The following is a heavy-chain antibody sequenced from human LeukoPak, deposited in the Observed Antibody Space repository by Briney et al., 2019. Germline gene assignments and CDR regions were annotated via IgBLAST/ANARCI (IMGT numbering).Heavy chain of an antibody. Sequence: PGGSLRLSCAASGFTFRNYVIHWVRQAPGKGLEWVAAISSRGSDQYYADSVKGRFTISRDNSKNTLYLQMNNLRAEDTAVYFCAKDNYYDTSAFVDYWGQGTLVTVSS. J-gene: IGHJ4*02. V-gene: IGHV3-30*18. D-gene: IGHD3-22*01. CDR3: AKDNYYDTSAFVDY. CDR1: GFTFRNYV. CDR2: ISSRGSDQ.